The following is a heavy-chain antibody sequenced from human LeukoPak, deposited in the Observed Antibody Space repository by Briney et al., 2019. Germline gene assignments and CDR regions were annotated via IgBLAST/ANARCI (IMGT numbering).Heavy chain of an antibody. D-gene: IGHD3-22*01. CDR3: ARADYYDSSGYYYGPPGDDAFDI. CDR2: IYYSGST. J-gene: IGHJ3*02. Sequence: SETLSLTCTVSGGSISSYYWSWIRQPPGKGLEWIGYIYYSGSTNYNPSLKSRVTISVDTSKNQFSLKLGSVTAADTAVYYCARADYYDSSGYYYGPPGDDAFDIWGQGTMVTVSS. CDR1: GGSISSYY. V-gene: IGHV4-59*01.